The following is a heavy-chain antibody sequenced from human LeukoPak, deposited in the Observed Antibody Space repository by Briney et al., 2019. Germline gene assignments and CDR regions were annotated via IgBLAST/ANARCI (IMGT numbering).Heavy chain of an antibody. Sequence: PPETLSLTCTVSGGSISSGGYYWSWIRQPPGKGLEWIGEINHSGSTNYNPSLKSRVTISVDTSKNQFSLKLSSVTAADTAVYYCAIPEGYCSGGSCFDYWGQGTLVTVSS. D-gene: IGHD2-15*01. CDR2: INHSGST. V-gene: IGHV4-39*07. CDR3: AIPEGYCSGGSCFDY. J-gene: IGHJ4*02. CDR1: GGSISSGGYY.